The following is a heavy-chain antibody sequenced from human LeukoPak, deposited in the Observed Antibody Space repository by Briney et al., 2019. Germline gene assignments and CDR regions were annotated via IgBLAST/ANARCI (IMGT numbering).Heavy chain of an antibody. CDR3: ARLYGDYEVAY. J-gene: IGHJ4*02. Sequence: GESLKTSCQGSGYTFSNYWIGWVRQMPGKGLEWMGIIYPGDSDTKYSPSFQGQVTISADKSISTAYLQWSRLKASDTAMYFCARLYGDYEVAYWGQGTLVTVSS. CDR1: GYTFSNYW. V-gene: IGHV5-51*01. D-gene: IGHD4-17*01. CDR2: IYPGDSDT.